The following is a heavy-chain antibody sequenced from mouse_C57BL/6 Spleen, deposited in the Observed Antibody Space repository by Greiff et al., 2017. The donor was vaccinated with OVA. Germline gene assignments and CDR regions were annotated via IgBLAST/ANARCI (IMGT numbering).Heavy chain of an antibody. Sequence: QVHVKQPGAELVRPGSSVKLSCKASGYTFTSYWMDWVKQRPGQGLEWIGNIYPSDSETHYNQKFKDKATLTVDKSSSTAYMQLSSLTSEDSAVYYCAAYSFAYWGQGTLVTVSA. J-gene: IGHJ3*01. CDR2: IYPSDSET. CDR1: GYTFTSYW. V-gene: IGHV1-61*01. D-gene: IGHD2-10*01. CDR3: AAYSFAY.